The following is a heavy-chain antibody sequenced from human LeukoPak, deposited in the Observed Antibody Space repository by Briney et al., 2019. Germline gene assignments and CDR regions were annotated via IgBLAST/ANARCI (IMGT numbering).Heavy chain of an antibody. J-gene: IGHJ5*02. Sequence: SETLSLTCTVSGGSISSGGYYWSWIRQHPGKGLEWIGYTYYSGSTYYNPSLKSRVTISVDTSKNQFSLKLSSVTAADTAVYYCARVIASQDSWFDPWGQGTLVTVSS. CDR3: ARVIASQDSWFDP. V-gene: IGHV4-31*03. D-gene: IGHD2-15*01. CDR2: TYYSGST. CDR1: GGSISSGGYY.